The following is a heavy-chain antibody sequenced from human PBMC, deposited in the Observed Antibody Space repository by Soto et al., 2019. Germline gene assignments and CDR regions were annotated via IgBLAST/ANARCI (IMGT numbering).Heavy chain of an antibody. CDR1: GFTFNSFA. J-gene: IGHJ4*02. CDR3: VKEGYVRSEWYGQFDY. CDR2: ISSYGADK. D-gene: IGHD6-19*01. V-gene: IGHV3-64D*06. Sequence: EVQLVESGGTLVQPGGSLRLSCSASGFTFNSFAMHWVRQAPGKGLEFVSAISSYGADKYYADSVKGRFAISRDNPKNTLYLQMSSLRAEDTALYYCVKEGYVRSEWYGQFDYWGQGGLVTVSS.